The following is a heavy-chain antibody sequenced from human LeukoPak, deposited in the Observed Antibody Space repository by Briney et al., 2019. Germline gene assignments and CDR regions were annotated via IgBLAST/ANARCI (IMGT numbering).Heavy chain of an antibody. Sequence: PGGSLRLSCAASGFTFKNAWMNWVRQAPGKGLEWVGRIKERSDGGTADYAAPVKDRFIISRDDSQDTLYLQMNTLRTEDTAVYYCTRDWYHAFDFWGQGTVVTVSS. CDR1: GFTFKNAW. CDR2: IKERSDGGTA. D-gene: IGHD3-9*01. J-gene: IGHJ3*01. CDR3: TRDWYHAFDF. V-gene: IGHV3-15*07.